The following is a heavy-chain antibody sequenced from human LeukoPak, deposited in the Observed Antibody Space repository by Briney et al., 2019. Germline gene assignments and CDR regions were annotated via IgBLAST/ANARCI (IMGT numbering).Heavy chain of an antibody. CDR1: GGSVSSGSYY. V-gene: IGHV4-61*01. J-gene: IGHJ5*02. D-gene: IGHD5-12*01. CDR2: ISYSGST. Sequence: SETLSLTCTVSGGSVSSGSYYWNRIRQPPGKGLEWIGYISYSGSTNYNPSLKSRVTISVDTSKNQFSLKLSSVTAADTAVYYCAKKGGATSGNWFDPWGQGTLVTVSS. CDR3: AKKGGATSGNWFDP.